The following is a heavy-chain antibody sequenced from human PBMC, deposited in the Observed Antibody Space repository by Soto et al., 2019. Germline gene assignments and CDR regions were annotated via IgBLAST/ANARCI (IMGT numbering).Heavy chain of an antibody. D-gene: IGHD2-8*01. CDR1: GGSISSYY. V-gene: IGHV4-59*08. Sequence: SETLSLTCTVSGGSISSYYWSWIRQPPGKGLEWIGYIYYSGSTNYNPSLKSRVTISVDTSKNQFSLKLSSVTAADTAVYYCARHVRIPKGVWFDPWGQGTLVTVSS. J-gene: IGHJ5*02. CDR2: IYYSGST. CDR3: ARHVRIPKGVWFDP.